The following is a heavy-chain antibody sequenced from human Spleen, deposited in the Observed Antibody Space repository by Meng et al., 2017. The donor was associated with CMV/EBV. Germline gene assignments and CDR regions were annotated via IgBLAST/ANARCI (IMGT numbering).Heavy chain of an antibody. CDR2: ISPGDSDT. Sequence: GGSLRLSCKGSGYSFTNYWIGWVRQMPGRGLEWMGIISPGDSDTRYSPSFQGQVTISADKSISTAYLQWSSLKASDTAMYYCARQGTNYVRGRNWFDPWGQGTLVTVSS. J-gene: IGHJ5*02. D-gene: IGHD4/OR15-4a*01. CDR3: ARQGTNYVRGRNWFDP. CDR1: GYSFTNYW. V-gene: IGHV5-51*01.